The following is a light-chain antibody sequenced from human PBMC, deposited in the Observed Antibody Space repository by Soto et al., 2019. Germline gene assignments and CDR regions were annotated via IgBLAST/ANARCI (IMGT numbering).Light chain of an antibody. CDR2: EVS. Sequence: QSALTQPPSASGSPGQSVTISCTGTSSDVGGYNYVSWYQQHPGKAPKLMIYEVSNRPSGVSNRFSGSKSGNTASLTISGLQAEDEADYYCSSFTSSTTLVLFGGGTKVTVL. V-gene: IGLV2-14*01. CDR3: SSFTSSTTLVL. CDR1: SSDVGGYNY. J-gene: IGLJ2*01.